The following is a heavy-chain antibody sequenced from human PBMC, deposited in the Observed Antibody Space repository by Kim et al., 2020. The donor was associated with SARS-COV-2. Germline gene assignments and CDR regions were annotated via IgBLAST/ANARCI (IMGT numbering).Heavy chain of an antibody. D-gene: IGHD1-26*01. CDR1: GYTFTGYY. V-gene: IGHV1-2*04. CDR2: INPNSGGT. CDR3: ARAPPWARGYYFDY. Sequence: ASVKVSCKASGYTFTGYYMHWVRQAPGQGLEWMGWINPNSGGTNYAQKFQGWVTMTRDTSISTAYMELSRLRSDDTAVYYCARAPPWARGYYFDYWGQGTLVTVSS. J-gene: IGHJ4*02.